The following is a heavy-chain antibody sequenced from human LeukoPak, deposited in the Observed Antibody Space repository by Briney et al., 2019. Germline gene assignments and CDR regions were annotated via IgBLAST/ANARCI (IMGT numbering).Heavy chain of an antibody. V-gene: IGHV1-69*04. CDR3: ARESLGYYDSSGFGDY. Sequence: SVKVSCKASGGTFSSYAISWVRQAPGQGLEWMGRIIPILGIANYAQKFQGRVTITADKSTSTAYMELSSLRFEDTAVYYCARESLGYYDSSGFGDYWGQGTLVTVSS. J-gene: IGHJ4*02. D-gene: IGHD3-22*01. CDR2: IIPILGIA. CDR1: GGTFSSYA.